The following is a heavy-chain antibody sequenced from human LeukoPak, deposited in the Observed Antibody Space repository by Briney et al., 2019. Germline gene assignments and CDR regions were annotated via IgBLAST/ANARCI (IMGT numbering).Heavy chain of an antibody. J-gene: IGHJ5*02. CDR3: ARVPLGFGAFTYDP. CDR2: ISSSSSTI. V-gene: IGHV3-48*02. Sequence: PGGSLRLSCAASGFTFSSYSMNWVRQAPGKGLEWVSYISSSSSTIYYADSVKGRFTISRDNAKNSLYLQMNSLRDEDTAVYYCARVPLGFGAFTYDPWGQGTLVTVSS. D-gene: IGHD3-10*01. CDR1: GFTFSSYS.